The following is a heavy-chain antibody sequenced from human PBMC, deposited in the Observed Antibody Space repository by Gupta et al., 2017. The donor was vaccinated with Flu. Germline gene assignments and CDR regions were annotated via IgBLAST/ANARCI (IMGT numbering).Heavy chain of an antibody. CDR3: ARRIAGAGSHHWFDP. D-gene: IGHD6-13*01. J-gene: IGHJ5*02. CDR1: GDSISIGGHY. CDR2: VYYTGTT. V-gene: IGHV4-31*03. Sequence: QVQLQESGPELVKPPQTLSLPCTVSGDSISIGGHYWTWIRQQPGKDLEWIGYVYYTGTTYSNPSLSSRLTVSIDTSKDQFSLRLRSVTAADTAVYYCARRIAGAGSHHWFDPWSPGTLVTVSS.